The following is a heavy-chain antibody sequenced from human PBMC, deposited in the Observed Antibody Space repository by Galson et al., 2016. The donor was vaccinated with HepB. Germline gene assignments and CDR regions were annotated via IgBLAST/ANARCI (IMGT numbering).Heavy chain of an antibody. Sequence: SLRLSCAASGFRFSDYNMNWVRPAPGRGPEWVAYISASSGTIYYADSVKGRFTISRDNANNSLSLQMNSLRAEDTAFYYCARPYTYYFGSGSYFDVLHYGMDVWGQGTTVTVSS. CDR1: GFRFSDYN. D-gene: IGHD3-10*01. V-gene: IGHV3-48*01. J-gene: IGHJ6*02. CDR3: ARPYTYYFGSGSYFDVLHYGMDV. CDR2: ISASSGTI.